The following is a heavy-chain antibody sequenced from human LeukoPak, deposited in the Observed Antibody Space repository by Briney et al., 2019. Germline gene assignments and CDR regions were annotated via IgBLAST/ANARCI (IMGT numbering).Heavy chain of an antibody. Sequence: ASVKVSCKASGYTFTGYAMHWVRQAPGQRLEWMGWINAGNGNTKYSQKFQGRVTITRDTSASTAYMELSSLRSEDTAVYYCAREVRGRGYSYGYLGYWGQGTLVTVSS. V-gene: IGHV1-3*01. D-gene: IGHD5-18*01. CDR3: AREVRGRGYSYGYLGY. CDR2: INAGNGNT. CDR1: GYTFTGYA. J-gene: IGHJ4*02.